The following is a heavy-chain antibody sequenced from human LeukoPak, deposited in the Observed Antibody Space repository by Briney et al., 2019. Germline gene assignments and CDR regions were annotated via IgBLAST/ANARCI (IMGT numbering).Heavy chain of an antibody. CDR1: GYTFTSYY. D-gene: IGHD3-9*01. CDR2: INPSGGST. J-gene: IGHJ4*02. Sequence: ASVKVSCKASGYTFTSYYMHWVRQAPGQGLEWMGIINPSGGSTSYAQKFQARVTMTRDTSTSTVYMELSSLRSEDTAVYYCARTTLAYDILTGYYPRDGYFDYWGQGTLVTVSS. V-gene: IGHV1-46*01. CDR3: ARTTLAYDILTGYYPRDGYFDY.